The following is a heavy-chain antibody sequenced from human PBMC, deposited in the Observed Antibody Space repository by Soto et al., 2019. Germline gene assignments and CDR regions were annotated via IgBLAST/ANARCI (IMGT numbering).Heavy chain of an antibody. CDR1: GFTFSNYA. CDR3: ARDAGELPVVTVGVFVF. D-gene: IGHD3-22*01. Sequence: GSLLLACSASGFTFSNYAMSWVRQAAGKGLEWVSAFSGSGDTTFYADSVKGRFTVSRDNSKKTLYLQLNSLRDEDTAVYYCARDAGELPVVTVGVFVFWGRGTLVTVSS. CDR2: FSGSGDTT. V-gene: IGHV3-23*01. J-gene: IGHJ4*02.